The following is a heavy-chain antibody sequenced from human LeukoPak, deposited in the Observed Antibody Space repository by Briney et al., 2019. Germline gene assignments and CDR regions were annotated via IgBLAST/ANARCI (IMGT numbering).Heavy chain of an antibody. D-gene: IGHD6-19*01. CDR2: ISSSGSTI. V-gene: IGHV3-11*01. CDR1: GFTFSDYY. CDR3: ARGSSAWPRNAFDI. J-gene: IGHJ3*02. Sequence: GGSLRLSCAASGFTFSDYYMSWIRQAPGKGLEWVSYISSSGSTIYYADSVKGRFTISRDNAKNSLYLQMKSLRAEDTAVYFCARGSSAWPRNAFDIWGQGTMVTVSS.